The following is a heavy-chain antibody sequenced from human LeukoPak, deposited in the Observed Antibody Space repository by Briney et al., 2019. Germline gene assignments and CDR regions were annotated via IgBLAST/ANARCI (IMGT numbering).Heavy chain of an antibody. CDR3: ARARVVVVPAAIPFDY. V-gene: IGHV5-51*01. CDR2: IYPGDSDT. CDR1: GYSFTSYW. D-gene: IGHD2-2*01. J-gene: IGHJ4*02. Sequence: GESLQISCKGSGYSFTSYWIGWVRQMPGKGLEWMGIIYPGDSDTRYSPSFQGQVTISADKSISTAYLQWSSLKASDTAMYYCARARVVVVPAAIPFDYWGQGTLVTVSS.